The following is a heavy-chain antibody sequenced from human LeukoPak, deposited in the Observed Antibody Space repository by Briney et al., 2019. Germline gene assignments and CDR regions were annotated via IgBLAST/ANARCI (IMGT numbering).Heavy chain of an antibody. V-gene: IGHV3-48*03. Sequence: EGSLRLSCAASGFTFSSYEMNWVRQAPGKGLEWVSYISSSGSTIYYADSVKGRFTISRDNAKNSLYLQMNSLRAEDTAVYYCAREGYSSSWYTDYWGQGTLVTVSS. J-gene: IGHJ4*02. CDR3: AREGYSSSWYTDY. CDR2: ISSSGSTI. CDR1: GFTFSSYE. D-gene: IGHD6-13*01.